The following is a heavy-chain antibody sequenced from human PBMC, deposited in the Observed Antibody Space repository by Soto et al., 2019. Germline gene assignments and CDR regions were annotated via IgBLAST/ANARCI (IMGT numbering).Heavy chain of an antibody. V-gene: IGHV4-34*01. CDR1: GGSFSGYY. CDR2: INHSGST. Sequence: SETLSLTCAVYGGSFSGYYWSWIRQPPGKGLEWIGEINHSGSTNYTPSLKSRVTISVDTSKNQFSLTLSSVTAADTAVYYCARGRFSRLGNYYYGMDVWGQGTTVTVSS. J-gene: IGHJ6*02. D-gene: IGHD1-26*01. CDR3: ARGRFSRLGNYYYGMDV.